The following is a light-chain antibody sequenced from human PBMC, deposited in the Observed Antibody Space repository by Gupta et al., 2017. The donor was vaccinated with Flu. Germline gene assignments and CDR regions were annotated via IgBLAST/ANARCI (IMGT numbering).Light chain of an antibody. CDR3: HQDGSSSSS. Sequence: EIVFTHCPGTLSLSLGERATLSCMASHSVSSCYLACYQQTPGQAPRLLIYGPSSTVPGIPDRFSGSGSGAYLPIIIIILDPEDFAVYCCHQDGSSSSSFGQGTKLEIK. V-gene: IGKV3-20*01. J-gene: IGKJ2*03. CDR2: GPS. CDR1: HSVSSCY.